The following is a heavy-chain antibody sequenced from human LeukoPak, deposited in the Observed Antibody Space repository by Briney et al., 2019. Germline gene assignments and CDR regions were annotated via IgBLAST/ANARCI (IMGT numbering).Heavy chain of an antibody. CDR1: GFTSNRYT. CDR3: ASLRERVVVDV. D-gene: IGHD3-22*01. Sequence: PGGSLRLSCAASGFTSNRYTMNWVRQAPGKGLEWVSSISSSSSYIYYADSVKGRFTISRDNAKNSLYLQMNSLRAEDTAVYYCASLRERVVVDVWGQGTLVTVSS. J-gene: IGHJ4*02. V-gene: IGHV3-21*01. CDR2: ISSSSSYI.